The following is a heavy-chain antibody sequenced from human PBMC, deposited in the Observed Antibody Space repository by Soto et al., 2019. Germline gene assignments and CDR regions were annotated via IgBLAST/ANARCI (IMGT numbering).Heavy chain of an antibody. V-gene: IGHV3-30*18. Sequence: WVRHSPGKGLEWVAFMSHDENRKLYSDSVKGRFTISRDNSKSTLYLQMSRLRAEDTAVYYCAKDYDFLFVRAEDGIRDL. D-gene: IGHD3-3*01. J-gene: IGHJ2*01. CDR2: MSHDENRK. CDR3: AKDYDFLFVRAEDGIRDL.